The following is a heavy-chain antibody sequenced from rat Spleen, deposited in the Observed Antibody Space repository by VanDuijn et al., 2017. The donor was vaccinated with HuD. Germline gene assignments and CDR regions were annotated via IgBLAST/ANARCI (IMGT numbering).Heavy chain of an antibody. CDR3: ARDNNYKAY. CDR2: INSEGTT. D-gene: IGHD1-10*01. V-gene: IGHV3-3*01. CDR1: GYSITSSYR. Sequence: EVQLQESGPGLVKPSQSLSLTCSVTGYSITSSYRWNWIRKFPGNKLEWMGYINSEGTTNYNPSLKSRISITRDTSKNQFFLQVNSVTTEDTATYDCARDNNYKAYWGQGVMVTVSS. J-gene: IGHJ2*01.